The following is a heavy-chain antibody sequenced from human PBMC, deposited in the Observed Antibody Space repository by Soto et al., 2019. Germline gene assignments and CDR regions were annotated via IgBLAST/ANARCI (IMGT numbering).Heavy chain of an antibody. CDR1: GDSVSCSSVT. J-gene: IGHJ5*01. CDR3: VRLIGNSWLDF. V-gene: IGHV6-1*01. CDR2: TYYRSKWYN. D-gene: IGHD1-26*01. Sequence: SQTLSLTCAISGDSVSCSSVTWNWIRQSPSRGLEWMGRTYYRSKWYNDYAESVKSRITINPDTSKNQFSLHLNSVTPEDTAVYYCVRLIGNSWLDFWGQGTLLTVSS.